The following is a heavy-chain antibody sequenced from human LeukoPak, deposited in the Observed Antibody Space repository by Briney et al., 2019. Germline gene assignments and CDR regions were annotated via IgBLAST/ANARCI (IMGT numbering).Heavy chain of an antibody. J-gene: IGHJ4*02. CDR2: ISGSGGST. CDR3: AKDTIADSSGYFADFDY. CDR1: GFTFSSYA. D-gene: IGHD3-22*01. V-gene: IGHV3-23*01. Sequence: GGSLRLSCAASGFTFSSYAMSWVRQAPGKGLEWVSAISGSGGSTYYADSVKGRFTISRDNSKNTLYLQMNSLRAEDTAVYYCAKDTIADSSGYFADFDYWGQGTLVTVSS.